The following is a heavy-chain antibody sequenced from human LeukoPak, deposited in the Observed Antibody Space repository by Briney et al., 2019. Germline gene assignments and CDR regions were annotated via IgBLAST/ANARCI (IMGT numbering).Heavy chain of an antibody. J-gene: IGHJ4*02. D-gene: IGHD3-10*01. Sequence: GGSLRLSCAASGFTFSSYSMNWVRQAPGKGLEWVSYISSSSSTIYYADSVKGRFTISRDNAKNSLYLQMNSLRAEDTAVYYCARDLDYYGSGGILAYWGQGTLVTVSS. CDR3: ARDLDYYGSGGILAY. CDR1: GFTFSSYS. V-gene: IGHV3-48*04. CDR2: ISSSSSTI.